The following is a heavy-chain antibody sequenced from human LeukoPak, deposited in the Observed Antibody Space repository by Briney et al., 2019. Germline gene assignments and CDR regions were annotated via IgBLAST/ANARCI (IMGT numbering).Heavy chain of an antibody. CDR3: AKGGSSGYSYGPGGYYYMDV. D-gene: IGHD5-18*01. Sequence: GGSLRLSCAASGFTFSSYAMSWVRQAPGKGLEWVSAISGSGGSTYYADSVKGRFTISRDNSKNTLYLQMNSLRAEDTAVYYCAKGGSSGYSYGPGGYYYMDVWGKGTTVTVSS. J-gene: IGHJ6*03. CDR1: GFTFSSYA. V-gene: IGHV3-23*01. CDR2: ISGSGGST.